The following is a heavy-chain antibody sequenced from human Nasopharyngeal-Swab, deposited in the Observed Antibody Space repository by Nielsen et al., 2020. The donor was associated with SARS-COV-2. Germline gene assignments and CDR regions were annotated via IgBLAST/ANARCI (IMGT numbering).Heavy chain of an antibody. CDR2: ISYDGSNK. V-gene: IGHV3-30-3*01. D-gene: IGHD2-15*01. CDR3: ARDHLYCSGGSCYRNYYGMDV. J-gene: IGHJ6*02. Sequence: WIRQPPGKGLGWVAVISYDGSNKYYADSVKGRFTISRDNSKNTLYLQMNSLRAEDTAVYYCARDHLYCSGGSCYRNYYGMDVWGQGTTVTVSS.